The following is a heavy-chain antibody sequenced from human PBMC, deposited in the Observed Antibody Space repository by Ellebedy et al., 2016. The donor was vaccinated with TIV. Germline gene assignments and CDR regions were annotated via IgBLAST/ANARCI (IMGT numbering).Heavy chain of an antibody. D-gene: IGHD3-9*01. V-gene: IGHV3-23*01. CDR1: GFTFSSYA. CDR3: AKSLSGAFDY. CDR2: ISGSGGST. J-gene: IGHJ4*02. Sequence: GESLKISXAASGFTFSSYAMSWVRQAPGKGLEWVSAISGSGGSTYYADSVKGRFTISRDNSKNTLYLQMNSLRAEDTAVYYCAKSLSGAFDYWGQGTLVTVSS.